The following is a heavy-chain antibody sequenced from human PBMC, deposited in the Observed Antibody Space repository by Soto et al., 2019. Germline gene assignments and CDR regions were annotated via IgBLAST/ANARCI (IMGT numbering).Heavy chain of an antibody. CDR1: GYTFTSYY. CDR2: INPSGGST. CDR3: AREYYDFLSGYDRVYYYYGMDV. Sequence: ASVKVSCKASGYTFTSYYMHWVRQAPGQGLEWMGIINPSGGSTSYAQKFQGRVTMTRDTSTSTVYMELSSLRSEDTAVYYCAREYYDFLSGYDRVYYYYGMDVWGQGTTVTVSS. D-gene: IGHD3-3*01. J-gene: IGHJ6*02. V-gene: IGHV1-46*01.